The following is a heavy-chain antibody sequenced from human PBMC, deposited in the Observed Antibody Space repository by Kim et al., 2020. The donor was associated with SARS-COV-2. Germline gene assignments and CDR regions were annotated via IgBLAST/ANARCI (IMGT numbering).Heavy chain of an antibody. Sequence: QKLQGRVTMTTDTSTSTADMELRSLRSDDTAVYYCARDHRYSSRPNWFDPWGQGTLVTVSS. D-gene: IGHD6-13*01. J-gene: IGHJ5*02. CDR3: ARDHRYSSRPNWFDP. V-gene: IGHV1-18*01.